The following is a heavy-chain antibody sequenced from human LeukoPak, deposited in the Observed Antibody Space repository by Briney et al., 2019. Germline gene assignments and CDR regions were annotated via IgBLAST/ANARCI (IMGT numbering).Heavy chain of an antibody. D-gene: IGHD2-2*01. CDR3: AKRGICSSTSCPYYYYGMDV. J-gene: IGHJ6*02. Sequence: GGSLRLSCAASGFTFSSYAMSWVRQAPGKGLEWVSAISGSGGSTYYADSVKGRFTISRDNSKNTLYLQMNSLRAEDTAVYYCAKRGICSSTSCPYYYYGMDVWGQGTTVTVSS. CDR2: ISGSGGST. V-gene: IGHV3-23*01. CDR1: GFTFSSYA.